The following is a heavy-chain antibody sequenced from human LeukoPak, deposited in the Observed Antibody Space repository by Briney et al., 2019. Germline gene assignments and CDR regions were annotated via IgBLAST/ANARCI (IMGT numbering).Heavy chain of an antibody. Sequence: PSETLSLTCTVSGGSISSSSYYWGWIRRPPGKGLEWIGSIYYSGSTYYNPSLKSRVTISVDTSKNQFSLKLSSVTAADTAVYYCARHSTPLVVAELAHDDYWGQGTLVTVSS. CDR3: ARHSTPLVVAELAHDDY. CDR1: GGSISSSSYY. J-gene: IGHJ4*02. V-gene: IGHV4-39*01. CDR2: IYYSGST. D-gene: IGHD2-15*01.